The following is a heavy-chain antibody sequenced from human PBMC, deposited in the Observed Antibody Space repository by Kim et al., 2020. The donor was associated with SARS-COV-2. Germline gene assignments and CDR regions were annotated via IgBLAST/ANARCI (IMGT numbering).Heavy chain of an antibody. V-gene: IGHV3-43*01. J-gene: IGHJ4*02. D-gene: IGHD6-13*01. CDR3: AKDKLAAAGFFDY. Sequence: YADSVKGPFTISRDNSKNSLYLQMNSLRTEDTALYYCAKDKLAAAGFFDYWGQGTLVTVSS.